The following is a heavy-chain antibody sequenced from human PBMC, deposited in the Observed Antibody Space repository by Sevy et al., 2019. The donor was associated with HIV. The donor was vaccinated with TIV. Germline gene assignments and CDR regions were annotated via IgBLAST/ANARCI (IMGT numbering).Heavy chain of an antibody. J-gene: IGHJ4*02. CDR3: AKDSSGWRGSFDY. D-gene: IGHD6-19*01. CDR2: ISWEGGST. V-gene: IGHV3-43*01. CDR1: GFTFDDYT. Sequence: GGSLRLSCAASGFTFDDYTMHWVRQAPGKGLEWVSLISWEGGSTYYADSVQGRFTISRDNSKNSLYLQMNSLRTEDTALYYCAKDSSGWRGSFDYWGQGTLVTVSS.